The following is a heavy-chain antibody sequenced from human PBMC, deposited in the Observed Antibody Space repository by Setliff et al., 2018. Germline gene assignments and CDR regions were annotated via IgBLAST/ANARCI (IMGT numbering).Heavy chain of an antibody. Sequence: GASVKVSCKGSGGKYAVGWVRQAPGQGLEWMGGIIPMFGTPAYAQKFQDRVTITTDESTSTAYMELDSLRSEDTAVYYCARSPAVLGIVYLDPWGQGTLVTVSS. J-gene: IGHJ5*02. V-gene: IGHV1-69*05. CDR1: GGKYA. CDR3: ARSPAVLGIVYLDP. D-gene: IGHD2-15*01. CDR2: IIPMFGTP.